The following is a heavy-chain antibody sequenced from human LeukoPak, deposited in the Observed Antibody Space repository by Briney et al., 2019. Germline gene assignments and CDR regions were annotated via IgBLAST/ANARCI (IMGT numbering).Heavy chain of an antibody. D-gene: IGHD3-9*01. Sequence: PSETLSLTCTVSGVSISSGSYYWSWIRQPAGKGLEWIGRIYTSGSTNYNPSLKSRVTISVDTSKNQFSLKLSSVTAADTAVYYCARASIWYYDILNGYYDYWGQGTLVTVSS. CDR1: GVSISSGSYY. CDR3: ARASIWYYDILNGYYDY. V-gene: IGHV4-61*02. CDR2: IYTSGST. J-gene: IGHJ4*02.